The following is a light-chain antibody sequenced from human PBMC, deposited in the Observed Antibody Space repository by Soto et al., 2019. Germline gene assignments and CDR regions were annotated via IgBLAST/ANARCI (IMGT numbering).Light chain of an antibody. Sequence: EIVLTQSPGTLSLSPGERAALSCRASQSVSSSHLACYSETSGQALRLRPYGASSRPTGIPDRFSGSGSGTDFTLTISRLEPEDFAVYYCQQYGSSRTFGQGPKVGI. CDR2: GAS. CDR1: QSVSSSH. J-gene: IGKJ1*01. V-gene: IGKV3-20*01. CDR3: QQYGSSRT.